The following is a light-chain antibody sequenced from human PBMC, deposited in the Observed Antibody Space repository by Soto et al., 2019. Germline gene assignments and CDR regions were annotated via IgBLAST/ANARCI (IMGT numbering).Light chain of an antibody. CDR2: DAS. Sequence: EIVLTQSPGTLSLSPGEGAILSCRASQSVRSSLAWYQQKPGQAPRLFIYDASTRATGIPARFSGSGSGTEFTLTISSLQSEDFAVYYCQQYNSWPETFGQGTKVDI. CDR3: QQYNSWPET. CDR1: QSVRSS. V-gene: IGKV3-15*01. J-gene: IGKJ1*01.